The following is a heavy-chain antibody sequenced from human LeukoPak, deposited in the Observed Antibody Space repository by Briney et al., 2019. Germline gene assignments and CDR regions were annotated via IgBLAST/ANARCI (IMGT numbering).Heavy chain of an antibody. Sequence: GGSLRLSCAASGFTFSSYGMHWVRQAPGKGLEWVAVISYDGSNKYYADSVKGRFTISRDNSKNTLCLQMNSLRAEDTAVYYCAKHHGYSYGSLGMDVWGQGTTVTVSS. D-gene: IGHD5-18*01. CDR1: GFTFSSYG. V-gene: IGHV3-30*18. J-gene: IGHJ6*02. CDR2: ISYDGSNK. CDR3: AKHHGYSYGSLGMDV.